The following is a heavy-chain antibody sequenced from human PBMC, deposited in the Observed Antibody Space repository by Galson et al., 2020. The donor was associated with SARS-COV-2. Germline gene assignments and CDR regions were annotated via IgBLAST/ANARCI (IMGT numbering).Heavy chain of an antibody. Sequence: SETLSFTCTVTGGSISRFFWSWIRQSPGKGLEWMGDIYYTGVTKYNPSLKSRVTISIDTSKYQFSLKLSSVTAADTAVYYCAGVTNYYDSRRFPKRWVDRWGQGTLVTVSS. V-gene: IGHV4-59*08. D-gene: IGHD3-22*01. CDR2: IYYTGVT. CDR1: GGSISRFF. J-gene: IGHJ4*02. CDR3: AGVTNYYDSRRFPKRWVDR.